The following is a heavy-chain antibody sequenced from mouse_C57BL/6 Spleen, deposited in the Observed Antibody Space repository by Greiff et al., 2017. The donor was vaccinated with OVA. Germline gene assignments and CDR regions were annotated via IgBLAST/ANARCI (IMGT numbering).Heavy chain of an antibody. D-gene: IGHD3-2*02. V-gene: IGHV1-59*01. J-gene: IGHJ3*01. CDR2: IDPSDSYT. CDR3: ASGTAQAGDWFAY. Sequence: VKLQQPGAELVRPGTSVKLSCKASGYTFTSYWMHWVKQRPGQGLEWIGVIDPSDSYTNYNQKFKGKATLTVDTSSSTAYMQLSSLTSEDSAVYYCASGTAQAGDWFAYWGQGTLVTVSA. CDR1: GYTFTSYW.